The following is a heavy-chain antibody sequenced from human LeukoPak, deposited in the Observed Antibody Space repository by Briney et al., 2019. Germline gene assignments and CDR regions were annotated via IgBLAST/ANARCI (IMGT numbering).Heavy chain of an antibody. V-gene: IGHV3-74*01. J-gene: IGHJ5*02. Sequence: GGSLRLSCAASGLTFSGNWIHWVRQTPGKGLVWVSRIKGDGSQVSYADFVKGRFTISRDNAKNTLYLQMDSLRAEDTAVYYCARADLFDNWGQGTLVIVSS. CDR3: ARADLFDN. CDR2: IKGDGSQV. CDR1: GLTFSGNW.